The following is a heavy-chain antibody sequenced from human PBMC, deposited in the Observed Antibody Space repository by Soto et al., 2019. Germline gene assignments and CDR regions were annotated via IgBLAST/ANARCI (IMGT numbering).Heavy chain of an antibody. J-gene: IGHJ6*02. CDR2: ISPYNDYT. CDR1: GYTFIRYG. CDR3: ARGGYYDNVWGKLSHYGLDV. D-gene: IGHD3-16*01. Sequence: QVHLVQSAGEVKKPGASVKVSCKASGYTFIRYGITWVRQAPGQGLEWVGWISPYNDYTNYAQNLQGRVSMTTDTSTNTVYMELRGLIPDDTALYYCARGGYYDNVWGKLSHYGLDVWDQGTTVTVSS. V-gene: IGHV1-18*01.